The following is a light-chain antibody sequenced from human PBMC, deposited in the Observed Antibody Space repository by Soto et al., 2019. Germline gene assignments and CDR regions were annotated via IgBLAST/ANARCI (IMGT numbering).Light chain of an antibody. CDR2: GAS. V-gene: IGKV3-20*01. J-gene: IGKJ1*01. Sequence: IVLMQSTGTLSLSPGERATLSCRASQSVSSSYLAWYQQKPGQAPRLLIYGASSRATGIPDRFSGSGSGTDFTLTISRLEPEDFAVYYCQQYGSSPQTFGQGTRWIS. CDR3: QQYGSSPQT. CDR1: QSVSSSY.